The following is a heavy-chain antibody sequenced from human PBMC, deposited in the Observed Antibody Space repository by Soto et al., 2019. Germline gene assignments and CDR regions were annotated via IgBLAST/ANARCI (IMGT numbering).Heavy chain of an antibody. Sequence: QVQLQESGPGLVKPSETLSLTCIVSGASVSDYYWSWIRQSPGQGLDWIGYIYKNGYSSYNPSLRSRATMSLDTSKNQVSLNVTSVTAADTAVYYCARRLFPSGFSPEWYHWFDPWGQGTLVIVSS. J-gene: IGHJ5*02. CDR2: IYKNGYS. V-gene: IGHV4-59*08. CDR1: GASVSDYY. CDR3: ARRLFPSGFSPEWYHWFDP. D-gene: IGHD6-25*01.